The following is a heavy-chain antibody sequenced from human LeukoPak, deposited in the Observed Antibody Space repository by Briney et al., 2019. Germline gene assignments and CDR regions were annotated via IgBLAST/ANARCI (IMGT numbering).Heavy chain of an antibody. Sequence: GGSLRLSCAASGFTFSSSLMSWVRQAPGKGLEWVSVITGTSATTFYADSVKGRFTISRDNAKNSLYLQMNSLRAEDTAVYYCARDWAHYYDSSGYYPGLNDAFDIWGQGTMVTVSS. D-gene: IGHD3-22*01. CDR1: GFTFSSSL. CDR2: ITGTSATT. J-gene: IGHJ3*02. V-gene: IGHV3-23*01. CDR3: ARDWAHYYDSSGYYPGLNDAFDI.